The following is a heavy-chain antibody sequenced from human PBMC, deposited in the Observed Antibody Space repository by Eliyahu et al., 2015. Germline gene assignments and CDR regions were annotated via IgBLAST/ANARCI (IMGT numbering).Heavy chain of an antibody. CDR3: ASLKTELLSDYYYMDV. Sequence: QLQLQESGSGLVKPSQTLSLTCAXXGGSIRSGGYSWSWIRQPPGKGLEWIGYIYHSGSTYYNPSLKSRVTISVDRSKNQFSLKLSSVTAADTAVYYCASLKTELLSDYYYMDVWGKGTTVTVSS. J-gene: IGHJ6*03. CDR2: IYHSGST. D-gene: IGHD1-26*01. V-gene: IGHV4-30-2*01. CDR1: GGSIRSGGYS.